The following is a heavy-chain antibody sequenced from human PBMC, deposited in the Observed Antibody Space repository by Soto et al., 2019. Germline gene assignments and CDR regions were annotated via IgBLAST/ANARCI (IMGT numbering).Heavy chain of an antibody. CDR1: GFTFNIYG. CDR3: AKDQASGQGSFDS. Sequence: GGSLRLSCAASGFTFNIYGMHWVRQAPDRGLEWVALISYDGSNQYYADSVKGRFTISRDNSKNTLFLQMNSLRADDTAVYYCAKDQASGQGSFDSWGQGTLVTVSS. CDR2: ISYDGSNQ. V-gene: IGHV3-30*18. J-gene: IGHJ4*02.